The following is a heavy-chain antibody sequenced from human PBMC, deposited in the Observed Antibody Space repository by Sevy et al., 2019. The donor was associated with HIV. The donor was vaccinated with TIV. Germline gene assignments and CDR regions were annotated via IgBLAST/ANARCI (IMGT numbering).Heavy chain of an antibody. V-gene: IGHV1-2*06. D-gene: IGHD3-16*02. CDR1: GYTFTGYY. J-gene: IGHJ4*02. Sequence: ASVKVSCKASGYTFTGYYMHWVRQALGQGLEWMGRINPNSGGTNYAQKFQGRVTMTRDTSISTAYMELSRLRSDDTAVYYYAREWGWITFGGVIAHLDYRGQGTLVTVSS. CDR2: INPNSGGT. CDR3: AREWGWITFGGVIAHLDY.